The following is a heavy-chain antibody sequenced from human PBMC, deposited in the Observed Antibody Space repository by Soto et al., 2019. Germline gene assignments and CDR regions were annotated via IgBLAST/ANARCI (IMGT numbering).Heavy chain of an antibody. CDR1: GFTFSSYA. CDR2: ISFSDGGT. D-gene: IGHD2-15*01. CDR3: VKDDRILGRRYFDL. V-gene: IGHV3-23*01. J-gene: IGHJ2*01. Sequence: EEQLFESGGGLIQPGGSLRLACAASGFTFSSYAMTLVRQAPGNGLEWVSSISFSDGGTYYADSVKGRLTISRDNSKNTLFLQMNSLRVEETAVYYCVKDDRILGRRYFDLWGRGTLVTVSS.